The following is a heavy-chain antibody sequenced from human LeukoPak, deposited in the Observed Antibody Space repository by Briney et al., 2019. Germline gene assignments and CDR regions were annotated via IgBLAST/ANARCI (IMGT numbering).Heavy chain of an antibody. CDR3: AKDRVVGWHIVVVTLRWNAFDI. D-gene: IGHD2-21*02. CDR2: ISYDGSNK. J-gene: IGHJ3*02. V-gene: IGHV3-30-3*01. Sequence: PGGSLRLSCAASGFTFSSYAMHWVRQAPGKGLEWVAVISYDGSNKYYADSVKGRFTISRDNSKNTLYLQMNSLRAEDTAVYYCAKDRVVGWHIVVVTLRWNAFDIWGQGTMVTVSS. CDR1: GFTFSSYA.